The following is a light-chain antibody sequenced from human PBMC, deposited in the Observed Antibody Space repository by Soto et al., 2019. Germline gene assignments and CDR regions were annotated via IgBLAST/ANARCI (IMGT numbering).Light chain of an antibody. J-gene: IGLJ1*01. CDR3: SSYTTSSTLYV. CDR1: NSDVGGYNY. Sequence: QSALTQPASVSGSPGQSITISCTGTNSDVGGYNYVSWYQQYPGKAPRLLIYEVTNRPSGVSNRFSGSKSGNTASLTISGLQAEDEADYCCSSYTTSSTLYVFGAGTKVTVL. CDR2: EVT. V-gene: IGLV2-14*01.